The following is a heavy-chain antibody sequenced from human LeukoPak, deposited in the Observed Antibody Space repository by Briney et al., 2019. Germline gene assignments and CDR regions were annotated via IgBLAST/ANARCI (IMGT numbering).Heavy chain of an antibody. Sequence: SETLSLTCAVSGGSISSGGYSWSWIRQPPGKGLKWIGYIYHSGSTYYNPSLKSRVTISVDRSKNQFSLKLSSVTAADTAVYYCASYYDSSGLDYFDYWGQGTLVTVSS. CDR3: ASYYDSSGLDYFDY. J-gene: IGHJ4*02. CDR1: GGSISSGGYS. V-gene: IGHV4-30-2*01. CDR2: IYHSGST. D-gene: IGHD3-22*01.